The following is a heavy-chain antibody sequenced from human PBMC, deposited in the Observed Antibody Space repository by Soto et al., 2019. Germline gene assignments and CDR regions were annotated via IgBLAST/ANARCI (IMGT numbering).Heavy chain of an antibody. D-gene: IGHD3-10*01. CDR1: GGSFSGYQ. Sequence: QVQLQQWGAGLLKPSETLSLTCAVYGGSFSGYQWSWIRQTPGKGLEWIVGINDSGDINYNQSLKRRVTILVASRKKQISLRLSSVPAADTAVYYCARGLILWFGELSRRGGYYYYMDVWGKGTTVTVSS. CDR2: INDSGDI. CDR3: ARGLILWFGELSRRGGYYYYMDV. J-gene: IGHJ6*03. V-gene: IGHV4-34*01.